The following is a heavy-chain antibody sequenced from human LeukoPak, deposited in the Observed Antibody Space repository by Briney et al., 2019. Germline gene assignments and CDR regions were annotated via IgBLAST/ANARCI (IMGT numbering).Heavy chain of an antibody. CDR3: ARVRDLWFGDFDY. CDR1: GYTFTSYD. V-gene: IGHV1-8*03. J-gene: IGHJ4*02. Sequence: GASVKVSCKASGYTFTSYDINWVRQATGQGLEWMGWMNPNSGNTGYAQKFQGRVTITRNTSISTAYMELSSLRSDDTAVYYCARVRDLWFGDFDYWGQGTLVTVSS. D-gene: IGHD3-10*01. CDR2: MNPNSGNT.